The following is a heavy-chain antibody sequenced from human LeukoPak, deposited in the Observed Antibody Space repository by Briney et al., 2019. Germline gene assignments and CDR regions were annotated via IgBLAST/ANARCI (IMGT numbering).Heavy chain of an antibody. CDR2: INPSSGGT. Sequence: ASVKVSCKASGYIFTGYYMHWVRQAPGQGLEWMGWINPSSGGTDYAQKFQGRVTMTRDTSISTAYMELSGLRSEDTAVYYCARDTAGSGNYCFSDWGQGTLVTVSS. V-gene: IGHV1-2*02. D-gene: IGHD3-10*01. CDR1: GYIFTGYY. CDR3: ARDTAGSGNYCFSD. J-gene: IGHJ4*02.